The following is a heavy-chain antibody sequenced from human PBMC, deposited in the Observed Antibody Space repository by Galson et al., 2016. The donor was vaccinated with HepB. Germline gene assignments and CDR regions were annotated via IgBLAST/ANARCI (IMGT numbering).Heavy chain of an antibody. CDR1: GFTFSSSA. V-gene: IGHV3-23*01. Sequence: SLRLSCAASGFTFSSSAMTWGRQASGKGLVVVSRISRSGDSTDYADSVKGRSTISRDNSKNTLSLQMNSLTADDTAIYYCVQGSTAPAVWGKGTTVTVSS. J-gene: IGHJ6*04. CDR3: VQGSTAPAV. CDR2: ISRSGDST. D-gene: IGHD1-26*01.